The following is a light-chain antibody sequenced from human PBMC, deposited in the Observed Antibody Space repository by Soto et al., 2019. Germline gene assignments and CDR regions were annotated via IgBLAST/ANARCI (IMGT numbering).Light chain of an antibody. CDR2: KAS. Sequence: DIQMTQSPSTLSASVGDRVTITCRASQNIKSWLAWLQQRPGKAPKLLIYKASSLESGVPSRFSGSGSGTEFTLTISSLQPDDIATYYCQQYDTYPWTSGQGTKVEIK. J-gene: IGKJ1*01. CDR1: QNIKSW. V-gene: IGKV1-5*03. CDR3: QQYDTYPWT.